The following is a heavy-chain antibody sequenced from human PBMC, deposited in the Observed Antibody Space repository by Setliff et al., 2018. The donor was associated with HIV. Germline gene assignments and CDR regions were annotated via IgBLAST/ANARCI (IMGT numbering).Heavy chain of an antibody. CDR3: TLGLYYYGSGVTTDYFDD. V-gene: IGHV3-30*04. J-gene: IGHJ4*02. CDR2: ISYDGGKK. CDR1: GFTFSSYG. Sequence: PGGSLRLSCAASGFTFSSYGLHWVRQAPGKGLEWVAVISYDGGKKNYADSVSGRFTVSRDNSKNTLYLQMDSLRAEDTAVYYCTLGLYYYGSGVTTDYFDDWGQGTPVTVSS. D-gene: IGHD3-10*01.